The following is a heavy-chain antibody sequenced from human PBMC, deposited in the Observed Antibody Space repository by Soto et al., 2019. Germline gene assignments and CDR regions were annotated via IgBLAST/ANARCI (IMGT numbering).Heavy chain of an antibody. CDR1: GCTFSGYG. J-gene: IGHJ4*02. V-gene: IGHV3-30*18. Sequence: GGSLRLSYEASGCTFSGYGMHWVRQAPGKGLEWVAVISYDGSNKYYADSVKGRFTISRDNSKNTLYLQMSSLRAEDTAVYYRAKGFSYRVIDYWGQGTLVTVTS. D-gene: IGHD1-1*01. CDR3: AKGFSYRVIDY. CDR2: ISYDGSNK.